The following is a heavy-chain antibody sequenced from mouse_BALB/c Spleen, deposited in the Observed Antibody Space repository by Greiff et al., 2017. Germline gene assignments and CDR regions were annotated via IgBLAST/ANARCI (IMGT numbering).Heavy chain of an antibody. CDR3: ARGGTFDY. J-gene: IGHJ2*01. CDR2: ISYSGST. V-gene: IGHV3-2*02. D-gene: IGHD3-1*01. CDR1: GYSITSDYA. Sequence: ESGPGLVKPSQSLSLTCTVTGYSITSDYAWNWIRQFPGNKLEWMGYISYSGSTSYNPSLKSRISITRDTSKNQFFLQLNSVTTEDTATYYCARGGTFDYWGQGTTLTVSS.